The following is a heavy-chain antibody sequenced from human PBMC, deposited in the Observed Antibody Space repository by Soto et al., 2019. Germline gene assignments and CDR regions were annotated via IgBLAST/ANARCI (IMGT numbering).Heavy chain of an antibody. CDR1: GGSISSGDHY. D-gene: IGHD1-26*01. Sequence: SETLSLTCTVSGGSISSGDHYWSWIRQPPGKGLEWIGNIYYSGSTHYNPSLKSRVTISVDTSKKQFSLKLSSVTAADTAVYYCARNSWELSREWWFDPWGQGTLVTVSS. CDR2: IYYSGST. J-gene: IGHJ5*02. CDR3: ARNSWELSREWWFDP. V-gene: IGHV4-30-4*01.